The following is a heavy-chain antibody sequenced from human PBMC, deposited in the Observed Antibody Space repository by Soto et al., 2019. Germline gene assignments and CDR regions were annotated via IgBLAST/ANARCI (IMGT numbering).Heavy chain of an antibody. Sequence: GESLKISCKGSGYSFTSYWIGWVRQMPGKGLEWMGIIYPGDSDTRYSPSFQGQVTISADKSISTAYLQWSSLKASDTAMYYCARLNRGLCSGGSCYFDYWGQGTLVTVSS. CDR1: GYSFTSYW. CDR3: ARLNRGLCSGGSCYFDY. CDR2: IYPGDSDT. V-gene: IGHV5-51*01. J-gene: IGHJ4*02. D-gene: IGHD2-15*01.